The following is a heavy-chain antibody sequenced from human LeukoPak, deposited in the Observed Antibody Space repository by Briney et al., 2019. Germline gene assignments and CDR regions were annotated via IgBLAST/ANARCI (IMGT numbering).Heavy chain of an antibody. D-gene: IGHD3-10*01. J-gene: IGHJ4*02. Sequence: ASVKVSCKASGYTFTSYAMHWVRQAPGQRLEWMGWINAGNDNTKYSQKLQGRVTITRDTSASTAYMELSSLRSEDTAVYYCAREMMFHYYGPGSYDYWGQGTLVTVSS. CDR1: GYTFTSYA. V-gene: IGHV1-3*01. CDR2: INAGNDNT. CDR3: AREMMFHYYGPGSYDY.